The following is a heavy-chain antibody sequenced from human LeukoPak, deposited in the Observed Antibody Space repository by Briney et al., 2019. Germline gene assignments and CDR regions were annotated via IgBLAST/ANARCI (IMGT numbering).Heavy chain of an antibody. CDR1: GXTFSNFA. D-gene: IGHD1-26*01. V-gene: IGHV3-23*01. CDR2: ISVSGGST. Sequence: AGGSLRLSCAASGXTFSNFAMSWVRQAPGKGLEWVSAISVSGGSTYYADSVKGRFTISRDNSKNTLYLQVNSLRAADTAVYFCTTWVGAHFDFWGQGTLVTVSS. CDR3: TTWVGAHFDF. J-gene: IGHJ4*02.